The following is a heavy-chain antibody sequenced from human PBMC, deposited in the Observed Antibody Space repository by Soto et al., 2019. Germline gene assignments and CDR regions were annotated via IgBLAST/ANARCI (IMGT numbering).Heavy chain of an antibody. CDR2: IYYSGST. CDR1: GGSISSSSYY. CDR3: ARQTNVLTGIYYYYGMDV. D-gene: IGHD3-9*01. Sequence: SETLSLTCTVSGGSISSSSYYWGWIRQPPGKGLEWIGSIYYSGSTYYNPSLKSRVTISVDTSKNQFSLKLSSVTAADTAVYYCARQTNVLTGIYYYYGMDVWGQGTTVTVSS. J-gene: IGHJ6*02. V-gene: IGHV4-39*01.